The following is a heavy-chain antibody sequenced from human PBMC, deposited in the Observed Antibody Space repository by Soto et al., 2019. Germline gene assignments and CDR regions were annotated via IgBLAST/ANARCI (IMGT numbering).Heavy chain of an antibody. D-gene: IGHD2-2*01. J-gene: IGHJ6*02. Sequence: PGGSLRLSCAASGFSFSSSCIHWVRQAPCKGLGWVAVISVYGIHQYYADSVKGRFTISRDNSQKTLYLEMNSLRADDTAVYYCAKDQVGGSTSPKDGMDVSGQGTTVTLCS. CDR1: GFSFSSSC. V-gene: IGHV3-30*18. CDR3: AKDQVGGSTSPKDGMDV. CDR2: ISVYGIHQ.